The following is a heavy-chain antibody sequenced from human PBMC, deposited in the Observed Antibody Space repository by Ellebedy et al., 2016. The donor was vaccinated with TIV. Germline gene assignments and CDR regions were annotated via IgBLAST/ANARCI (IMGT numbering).Heavy chain of an antibody. Sequence: SVKGRFTISRDNSKNTLYLQMNSLRAEDTAAYYCARLEPRRQYYYYALDVWGQGTTVTVSS. CDR3: ARLEPRRQYYYYALDV. V-gene: IGHV3-30*01. J-gene: IGHJ6*02. D-gene: IGHD1-14*01.